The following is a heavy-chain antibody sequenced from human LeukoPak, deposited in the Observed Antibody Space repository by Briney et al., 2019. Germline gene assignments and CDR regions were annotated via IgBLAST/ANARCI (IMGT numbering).Heavy chain of an antibody. CDR2: ISGSGGST. J-gene: IGHJ3*02. CDR3: AKVGSPWLFDGDDAFDI. CDR1: GFTFSGYA. Sequence: GGSLRLSLAASGFTFSGYAMSWVRQAPGKGLEGVSAISGSGGSTYYADSVKGRFTISRDNSKNTLYLQMDSLRAEDTAVYYCAKVGSPWLFDGDDAFDIWGQGTMVTVSS. D-gene: IGHD3-9*01. V-gene: IGHV3-23*01.